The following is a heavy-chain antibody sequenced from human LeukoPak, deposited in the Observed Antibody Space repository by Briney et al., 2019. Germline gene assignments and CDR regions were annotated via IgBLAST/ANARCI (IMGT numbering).Heavy chain of an antibody. Sequence: SQTLPLTCAISGDSVSSNSAAWNWIRQSPSRGLEWLGRTYYRSKWYNDFAVSVKSRIAINPDTSKNQFSLQLTSVTPEDTAVYYCARVSSSWSPSLYVTHYFDSWGQGALVTVSS. CDR3: ARVSSSWSPSLYVTHYFDS. D-gene: IGHD6-6*01. CDR2: TYYRSKWYN. V-gene: IGHV6-1*01. J-gene: IGHJ4*02. CDR1: GDSVSSNSAA.